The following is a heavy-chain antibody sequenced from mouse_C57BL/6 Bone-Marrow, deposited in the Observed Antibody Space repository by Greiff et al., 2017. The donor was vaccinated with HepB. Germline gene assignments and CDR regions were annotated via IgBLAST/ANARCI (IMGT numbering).Heavy chain of an antibody. CDR3: ARDDDDLYYAMDY. D-gene: IGHD2-4*01. V-gene: IGHV1-76*01. CDR2: IYPGSGNT. CDR1: GYTFTDYY. Sequence: QVQLKQSGAELVRPGASVKLSCKASGYTFTDYYINWVKQRPGQGLEWIARIYPGSGNTYYNEKFKGKATLTAEKSSSTAYMQLSSLTSEDSAVYFCARDDDDLYYAMDYWGQGTSVTVSS. J-gene: IGHJ4*01.